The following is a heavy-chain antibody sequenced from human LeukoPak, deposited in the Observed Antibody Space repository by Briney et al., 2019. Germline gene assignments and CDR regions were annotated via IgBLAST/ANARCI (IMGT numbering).Heavy chain of an antibody. V-gene: IGHV4-34*01. CDR1: GGPFSGYY. CDR3: ARDLATYCYDY. Sequence: PSETLSLTCAVYGGPFSGYYWSWIRQPPGKGLEWIGSIYYSGSTYYNPSLKSRVTISVDTSKNQFSLKLSSVTAADTAVYYCARDLATYCYDYWGQGTLVTVSS. D-gene: IGHD2-15*01. J-gene: IGHJ4*02. CDR2: IYYSGST.